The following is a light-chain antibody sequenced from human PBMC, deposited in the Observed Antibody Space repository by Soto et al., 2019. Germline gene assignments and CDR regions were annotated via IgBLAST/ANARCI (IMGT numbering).Light chain of an antibody. J-gene: IGKJ4*01. CDR3: QYLNSFPLT. V-gene: IGKV1-9*01. Sequence: IQLTQSPSSLSASVGDRVTITCRASQGIRNYLAWYQQKPGKAPNLLIYLASTLQGGVPSRFSGSGSGTGFSLTISSLQPEDVATYYCQYLNSFPLTFGGGTKVELK. CDR2: LAS. CDR1: QGIRNY.